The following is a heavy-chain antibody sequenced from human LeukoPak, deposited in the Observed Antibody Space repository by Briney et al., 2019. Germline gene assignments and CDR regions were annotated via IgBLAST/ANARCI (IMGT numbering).Heavy chain of an antibody. CDR1: GGSISSAGYY. CDR3: ARDPAPLITMVRGANWFDP. J-gene: IGHJ5*02. V-gene: IGHV4-39*07. CDR2: IDYTGST. Sequence: SETLSLTCAVSGGSISSAGYYWGCIRQPPGKGLEWIGTIDYTGSTYYNPSLKSRVTISKDTAKNQFSLKLSSVTAADTAVYYCARDPAPLITMVRGANWFDPWGQGTLVTVSS. D-gene: IGHD3-10*01.